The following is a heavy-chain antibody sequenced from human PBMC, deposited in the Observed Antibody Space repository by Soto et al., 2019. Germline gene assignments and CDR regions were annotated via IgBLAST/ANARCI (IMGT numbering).Heavy chain of an antibody. CDR3: ARAIYDSSGYYFDY. Sequence: GESLKISCAASGFTFSSYSMNWVRQAPGKGLEWVSSISSSSYIYYADSVKGRFTISRDNAKNSLYLQMNSLRAEDTAVYYCARAIYDSSGYYFDYWGQGTLVTVSS. CDR1: GFTFSSYS. D-gene: IGHD3-22*01. V-gene: IGHV3-21*01. CDR2: ISSSSYI. J-gene: IGHJ4*02.